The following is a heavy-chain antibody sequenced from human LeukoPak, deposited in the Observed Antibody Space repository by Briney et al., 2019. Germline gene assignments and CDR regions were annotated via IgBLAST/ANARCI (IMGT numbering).Heavy chain of an antibody. Sequence: SETLSLTCTVSGGSISSYYWSWLRQPPGKGLEWLGYIYYSGSTNYNPSLKSRVTISVDTSKNQFSLKLSSVTAADTAVYYCARHPLEDYDILTGYPKIPYGMDVWGQGTTVTVSS. D-gene: IGHD3-9*01. CDR2: IYYSGST. CDR1: GGSISSYY. CDR3: ARHPLEDYDILTGYPKIPYGMDV. J-gene: IGHJ6*02. V-gene: IGHV4-59*08.